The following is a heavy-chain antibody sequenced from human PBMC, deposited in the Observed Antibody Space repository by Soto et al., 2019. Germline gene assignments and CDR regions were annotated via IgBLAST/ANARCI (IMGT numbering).Heavy chain of an antibody. CDR1: GGTFSSYT. Sequence: QVQLVQSGAEVKKPGSSVKVSCKASGGTFSSYTISWVRQAPGQGLEWMGRIIPILGIANYAQKFQGRVTITADKSTSTAYMELSSLRSEDTAVYYCAKGGELRWRNWYFDLWGRGTLVTVSS. CDR2: IIPILGIA. J-gene: IGHJ2*01. D-gene: IGHD4-17*01. V-gene: IGHV1-69*02. CDR3: AKGGELRWRNWYFDL.